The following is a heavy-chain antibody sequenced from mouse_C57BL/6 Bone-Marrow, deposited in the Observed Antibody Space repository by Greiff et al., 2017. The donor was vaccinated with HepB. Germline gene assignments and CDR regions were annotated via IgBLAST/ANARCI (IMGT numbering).Heavy chain of an antibody. CDR1: GFNIKDYY. J-gene: IGHJ1*03. CDR3: ARSLIDYYGSSYRYFDV. V-gene: IGHV14-2*01. CDR2: IDPEDGAT. Sequence: EVQLQQSGAELVKPGASVKLSCTASGFNIKDYYMHWVKQRTEQGLEWIGRIDPEDGATKYAPKFQGKATITADTSSNTAYLQLRSLTSEDTAVYYFARSLIDYYGSSYRYFDVWGTGTTVTVSS. D-gene: IGHD1-1*01.